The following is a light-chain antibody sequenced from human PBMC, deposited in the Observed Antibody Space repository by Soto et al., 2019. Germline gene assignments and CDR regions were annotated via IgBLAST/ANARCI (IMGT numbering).Light chain of an antibody. CDR1: SSDVGAFDS. V-gene: IGLV2-8*01. J-gene: IGLJ1*01. CDR3: SSYAGRNNYV. CDR2: EVS. Sequence: QSVLTQPPSAPGSPGQSVTISCTGSSSDVGAFDSVSWYQQHPHKAPQIIIYEVSKRPSGVPDRFSGSKSGNTASLTVSGLQADDEADYFCSSYAGRNNYVFGTGTKV.